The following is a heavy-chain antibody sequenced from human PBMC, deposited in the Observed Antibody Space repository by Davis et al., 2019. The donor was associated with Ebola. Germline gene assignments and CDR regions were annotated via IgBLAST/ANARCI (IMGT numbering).Heavy chain of an antibody. V-gene: IGHV1-18*04. CDR3: ARSRTFADYYFGMDV. CDR2: INSYHGDA. Sequence: AASVKVSCKASGYDFTGYAISWVRQAPGQGLEWMGRINSYHGDANYAQKFQGRVTMTTDTSASTVYMDLTSLTSDDTAVYFCARSRTFADYYFGMDVWAKGPRSPSP. D-gene: IGHD2-2*01. CDR1: GYDFTGYA. J-gene: IGHJ6*02.